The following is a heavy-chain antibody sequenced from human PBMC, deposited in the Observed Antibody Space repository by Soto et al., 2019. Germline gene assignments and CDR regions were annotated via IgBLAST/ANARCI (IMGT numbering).Heavy chain of an antibody. J-gene: IGHJ6*02. CDR3: ARDLIYSGYDYAEESRYYYVMDV. Sequence: QVQLVESGGGVVQPGRSLRLSCAASGFTFSSYGMHWVRQAPGKGLEWVAAIWYDGSNKYYADSVKGRFTIARDNSKNTLYLQMNILRAEDTAVYYCARDLIYSGYDYAEESRYYYVMDVWGQGTTVTGSS. V-gene: IGHV3-33*01. CDR1: GFTFSSYG. CDR2: IWYDGSNK. D-gene: IGHD5-12*01.